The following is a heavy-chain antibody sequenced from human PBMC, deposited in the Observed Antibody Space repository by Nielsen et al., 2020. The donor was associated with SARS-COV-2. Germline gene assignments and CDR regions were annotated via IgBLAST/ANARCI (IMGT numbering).Heavy chain of an antibody. CDR2: INPNSGGT. Sequence: WVRQAPGQGLEWMGRINPNSGGTNYAQKFQGRVTMTRDTSISTAYMELSRLRSDDTAVYYCARGTYYDFWSGYGSSARSYFDYWGQGTLVTVSS. J-gene: IGHJ4*02. V-gene: IGHV1-2*06. CDR3: ARGTYYDFWSGYGSSARSYFDY. D-gene: IGHD3-3*01.